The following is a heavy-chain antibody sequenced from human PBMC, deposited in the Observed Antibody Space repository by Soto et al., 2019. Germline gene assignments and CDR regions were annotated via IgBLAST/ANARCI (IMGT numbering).Heavy chain of an antibody. CDR3: ARQAGGSLDVAFDI. V-gene: IGHV5-51*01. J-gene: IGHJ3*02. D-gene: IGHD1-26*01. CDR2: IYAGDANT. CDR1: GYSFDTYL. Sequence: EVQLVQSGAEVKKPGESLNISCKGAGYSFDTYLIAWVRPMPGKGLEWMGIIYAGDANTKYSPSFQGRVTISADKSISTAYLQWSSLKASDTAIYYCARQAGGSLDVAFDIWGQGTMVTVSS.